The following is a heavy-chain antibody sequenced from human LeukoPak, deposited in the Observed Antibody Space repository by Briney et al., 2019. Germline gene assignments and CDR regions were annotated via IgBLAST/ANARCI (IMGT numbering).Heavy chain of an antibody. V-gene: IGHV4-34*01. CDR1: GGSFSGYY. J-gene: IGHJ4*02. CDR3: ARACGGDCYSGFDY. CDR2: INHSGST. Sequence: SETLSLTCAVYGGSFSGYYWSWVRQPPGKGLEWIGEINHSGSTNYNPSLKSRVTISVDTSKNQFSLKLSSVTAADTAVYYCARACGGDCYSGFDYWGQGTLVTVSS. D-gene: IGHD2-21*01.